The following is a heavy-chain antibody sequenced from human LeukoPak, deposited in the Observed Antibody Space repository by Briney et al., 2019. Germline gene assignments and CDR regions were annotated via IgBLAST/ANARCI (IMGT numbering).Heavy chain of an antibody. Sequence: PGGSLRLSCAGSGFTFNNAWMTWVRQAPGKGLEWVGRIKSKTDGGTTDYAAPVKDRFTISRGDSKSTLYLQMNSLQTEDTGVYYCAREMGSVYFDYWGQGTLVTVSS. J-gene: IGHJ4*02. D-gene: IGHD3-10*01. CDR1: GFTFNNAW. V-gene: IGHV3-15*01. CDR3: AREMGSVYFDY. CDR2: IKSKTDGGTT.